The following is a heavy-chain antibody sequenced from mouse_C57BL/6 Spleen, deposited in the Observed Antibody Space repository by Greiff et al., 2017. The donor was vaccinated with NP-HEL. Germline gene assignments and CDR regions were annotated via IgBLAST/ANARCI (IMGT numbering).Heavy chain of an antibody. J-gene: IGHJ2*01. CDR2: IYPRSGNT. V-gene: IGHV1-81*01. Sequence: QVQLQQSGAELARPGASVKLSCKASGYTFTSYGISWVKQRPGQGLEWIGEIYPRSGNTYYNEKFKGKATLTADKSSSKAYMHLRSLTSEDSAVYFCAHYDLKAYYFDYWGQGTTLTVSS. CDR3: AHYDLKAYYFDY. CDR1: GYTFTSYG. D-gene: IGHD2-4*01.